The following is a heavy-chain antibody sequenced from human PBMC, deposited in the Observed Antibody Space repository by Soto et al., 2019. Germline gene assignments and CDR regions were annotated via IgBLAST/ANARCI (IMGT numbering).Heavy chain of an antibody. CDR2: FDREGAET. V-gene: IGHV1-24*01. CDR1: GYTLPELS. J-gene: IGHJ4*02. Sequence: QVQLVQSGAEVKRPGASVKVSCKVSGYTLPELSIHWVRQAPGKGLEWMGGFDREGAETMYAQKFQGRVTMTDDTSTDTAPMALSSLRSADTAVYYCATGGSGRVYYAPIDDWGQGTLVTVSS. D-gene: IGHD3-22*01. CDR3: ATGGSGRVYYAPIDD.